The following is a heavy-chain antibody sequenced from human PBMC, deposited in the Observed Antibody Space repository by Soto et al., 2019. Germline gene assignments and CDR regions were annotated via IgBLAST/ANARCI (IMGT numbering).Heavy chain of an antibody. CDR2: IFDTGKT. D-gene: IGHD5-12*01. Sequence: QLQLVESGSGLVRPSQALSLSCNVSGGSLSSGGRSWAWVRLPTGKGLEWIGYIFDTGKTYFSASLKSRLSMSVDTSRNQFSMQLASVTAADTAMYYCACLNGYNRYFDHWGSGTLVTVSS. CDR3: ACLNGYNRYFDH. J-gene: IGHJ2*01. CDR1: GGSLSSGGRS. V-gene: IGHV4-30-2*01.